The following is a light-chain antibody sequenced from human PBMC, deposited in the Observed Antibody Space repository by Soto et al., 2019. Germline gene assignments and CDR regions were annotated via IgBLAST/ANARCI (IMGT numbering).Light chain of an antibody. J-gene: IGKJ1*01. CDR1: ETVTSNY. CDR3: KHHYTQYTT. Sequence: EIVLTQSPGTLSFAPGERAILSCGASETVTSNYLAWYQQKPCPAPRLLIFGASTRATGIPDRLSGRGSGTDFTPTISRLEPDDLTGYYCKHHYTQYTTFGKGTKVEIK. CDR2: GAS. V-gene: IGKV3-20*01.